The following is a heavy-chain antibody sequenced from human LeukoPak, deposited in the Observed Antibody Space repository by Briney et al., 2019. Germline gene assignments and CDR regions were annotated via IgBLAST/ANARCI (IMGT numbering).Heavy chain of an antibody. D-gene: IGHD2-15*01. J-gene: IGHJ6*03. Sequence: PGGSLRLSCAASGFTFSDYYMSWIRQAPGKGLEWVSYISSSGSTIYYADSVKGRFTISRDNAKNSLYLRMNSLRAEDTAVYYCARVRYCSGGSCYEYYYYMDVWGKGTTVTVSS. CDR1: GFTFSDYY. CDR3: ARVRYCSGGSCYEYYYYMDV. CDR2: ISSSGSTI. V-gene: IGHV3-11*04.